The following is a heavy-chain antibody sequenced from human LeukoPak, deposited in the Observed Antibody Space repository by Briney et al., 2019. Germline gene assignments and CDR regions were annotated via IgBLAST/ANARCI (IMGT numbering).Heavy chain of an antibody. D-gene: IGHD4-11*01. V-gene: IGHV1-2*02. CDR2: INPNSGGT. J-gene: IGHJ3*02. CDR3: ASTTDYRGAFDI. Sequence: ASVKVPCKASGYTFTGYYMHWVRQAPGQGLEWMGWINPNSGGTNYAQKFQGSVTMTRDTSISTAYMELSRLRSDDTAVYYCASTTDYRGAFDIWGQGTMVTVSS. CDR1: GYTFTGYY.